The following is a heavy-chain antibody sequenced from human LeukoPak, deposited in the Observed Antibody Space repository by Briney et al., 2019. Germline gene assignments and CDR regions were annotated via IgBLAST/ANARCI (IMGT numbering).Heavy chain of an antibody. CDR3: ARDGFVGAADY. CDR1: EFIFSGYW. J-gene: IGHJ4*02. Sequence: GGSLKLSCAASEFIFSGYWMNWVRQAPGKGLEWVANIKQDGSEKQYVDSVRGRFTISRDNAKNSLYLQMNSLRVEDTAVYYCARDGFVGAADYWGQGTLVTVSS. D-gene: IGHD6-13*01. V-gene: IGHV3-7*01. CDR2: IKQDGSEK.